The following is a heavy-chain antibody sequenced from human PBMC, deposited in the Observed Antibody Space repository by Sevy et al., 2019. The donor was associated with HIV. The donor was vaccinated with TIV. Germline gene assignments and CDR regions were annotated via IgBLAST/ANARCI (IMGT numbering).Heavy chain of an antibody. Sequence: GGSLRLSCAASGFTFDNYGMTWVRQAPGKGLEWVSGINWNGGNTGYADSVKGRFTISRDNAKNSLYPKKNSLRADDTALYHCARRIRSDSSGYRSYFDHWGQGTLVTVSS. CDR3: ARRIRSDSSGYRSYFDH. D-gene: IGHD3-22*01. V-gene: IGHV3-20*01. J-gene: IGHJ4*02. CDR1: GFTFDNYG. CDR2: INWNGGNT.